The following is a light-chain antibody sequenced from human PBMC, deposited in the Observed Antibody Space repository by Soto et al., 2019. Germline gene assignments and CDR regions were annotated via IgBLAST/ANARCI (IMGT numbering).Light chain of an antibody. Sequence: ETVLTQSPGTLSLYPGERATVSCRASQSVGGSSLAWYQQRPGQAPRLLIYDTSKRATGIPDRFSGSGSGTDFTLTISRLEPEDFAVYYCQQYQNSPRTFGQGTKVEIK. CDR3: QQYQNSPRT. V-gene: IGKV3-20*01. CDR1: QSVGGSS. J-gene: IGKJ1*01. CDR2: DTS.